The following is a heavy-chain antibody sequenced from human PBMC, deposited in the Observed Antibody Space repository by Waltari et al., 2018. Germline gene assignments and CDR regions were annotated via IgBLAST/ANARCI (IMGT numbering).Heavy chain of an antibody. CDR3: ARHEGYYYGSGSYLFDY. V-gene: IGHV4-59*08. CDR2: IYYSGST. Sequence: QVQLQESGPGLVKPSETLSLTCTVSGGSISSYSWSWIRQPPGKGLDWIGYIYYSGSTNYNPSLKSRVTISVDTSKNQFSLKLSSVTAADTAVYYCARHEGYYYGSGSYLFDYWGQGTLVTVSS. J-gene: IGHJ4*02. D-gene: IGHD3-10*01. CDR1: GGSISSYS.